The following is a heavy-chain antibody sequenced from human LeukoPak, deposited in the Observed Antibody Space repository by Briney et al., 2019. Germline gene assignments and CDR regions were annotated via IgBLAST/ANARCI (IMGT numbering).Heavy chain of an antibody. CDR1: GYTFTDYY. V-gene: IGHV1-2*02. D-gene: IGHD6-13*01. CDR3: ARGGGSSPTTLLGS. J-gene: IGHJ5*02. CDR2: INPNNGDT. Sequence: GASVKVSCKASGYTFTDYYMHWVRQAPGQGLEWMGWINPNNGDTKYAQKFQGRVTMTRDTSISTVYMDLSRLTSDDTAMYYCARGGGSSPTTLLGSWGQGTLVTVSS.